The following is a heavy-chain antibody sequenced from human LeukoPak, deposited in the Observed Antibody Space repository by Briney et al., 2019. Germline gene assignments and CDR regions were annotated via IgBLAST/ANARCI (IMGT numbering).Heavy chain of an antibody. J-gene: IGHJ6*02. CDR1: GFTFSSYA. V-gene: IGHV3-30*04. CDR3: ARAPPLYYDILTGYYHSFPTTRGMDV. Sequence: PGGSLRLSCAASGFTFSSYAMHWVRQAPGKGLEWVAVISYDGSNKYYADSVKGRFTISRDNSKNTLYLQMNSLRAEDTAVYYCARAPPLYYDILTGYYHSFPTTRGMDVWGQGTTVTVSS. CDR2: ISYDGSNK. D-gene: IGHD3-9*01.